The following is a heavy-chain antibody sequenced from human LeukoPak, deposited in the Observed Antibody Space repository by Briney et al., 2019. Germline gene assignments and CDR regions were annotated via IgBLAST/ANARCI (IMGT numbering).Heavy chain of an antibody. CDR3: ARDLGYCSGGSCYARGSWFDP. V-gene: IGHV1-69*13. J-gene: IGHJ5*02. CDR2: IIPIFGTA. Sequence: SVKVSCKASGGTFSSYAISWVRQAPGQGLEWMGGIIPIFGTANYAQKFQSRVTIAADESTSTAYMELSSLRSEDTAVYYCARDLGYCSGGSCYARGSWFDPWGQGTLVTVSS. CDR1: GGTFSSYA. D-gene: IGHD2-15*01.